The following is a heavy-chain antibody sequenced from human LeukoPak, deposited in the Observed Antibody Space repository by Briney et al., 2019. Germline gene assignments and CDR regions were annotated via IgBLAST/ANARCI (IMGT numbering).Heavy chain of an antibody. D-gene: IGHD5-24*01. J-gene: IGHJ4*02. V-gene: IGHV3-23*01. CDR2: ISGSGGST. CDR1: GFTFWSYA. CDR3: AKGERWLQFYYFDY. Sequence: PGGSLTLSFAGSGFTFWSYAMNWVRQAPGKGLEWVSGISGSGGSTYYADSVKGRFTISRENSKNTLYLQMNSLRGEDTAVYYCAKGERWLQFYYFDYWGQGTLVTVSS.